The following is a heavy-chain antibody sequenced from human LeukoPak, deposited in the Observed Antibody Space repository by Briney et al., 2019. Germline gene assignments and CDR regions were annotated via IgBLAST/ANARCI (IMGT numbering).Heavy chain of an antibody. CDR1: GFTFSSYG. V-gene: IGHV3-33*01. J-gene: IGHJ4*02. CDR2: IWYDGSNK. CDR3: AITVTTSY. D-gene: IGHD4-17*01. Sequence: GGSLRLSCAATGFTFSSYGMHWVRQAPGKGLEWVAIIWYDGSNKYYADSVKGRFTISRDNSKNTQYLQMNSLRAEDTAVYYCAITVTTSYWGQGTLVTVSS.